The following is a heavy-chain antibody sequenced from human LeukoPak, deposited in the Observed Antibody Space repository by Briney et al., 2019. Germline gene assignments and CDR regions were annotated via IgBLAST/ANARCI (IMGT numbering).Heavy chain of an antibody. CDR2: IIPIFGTA. J-gene: IGHJ3*02. D-gene: IGHD2-15*01. V-gene: IGHV1-69*05. CDR3: ARDGCSGGSCYSDAFDI. CDR1: GGTFSSYA. Sequence: SVKVSCKASGGTFSSYAISWVRQSPGQGLEWMGGIIPIFGTANYAQKFQGRVTITTDESTSTAYMELSSLRSEDTAVYYCARDGCSGGSCYSDAFDIWGQGTMVTVSS.